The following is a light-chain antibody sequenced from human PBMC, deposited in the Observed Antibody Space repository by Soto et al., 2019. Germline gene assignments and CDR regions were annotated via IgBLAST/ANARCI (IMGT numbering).Light chain of an antibody. V-gene: IGLV1-51*01. J-gene: IGLJ2*01. CDR1: SSNVGNNF. Sequence: QSVLTQPPSMSAAPGQKVTITCSGSSSNVGNNFVSWYQQLPGTAPKLLIFDNSQRPSGIPDRFFGSKSGTSATLAITGPQTGDEAVYYCVTWDTKLNAVVFGGGTKLTVL. CDR2: DNS. CDR3: VTWDTKLNAVV.